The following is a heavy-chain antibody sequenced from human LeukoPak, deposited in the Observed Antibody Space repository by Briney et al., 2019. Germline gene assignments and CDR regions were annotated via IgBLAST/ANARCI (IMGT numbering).Heavy chain of an antibody. CDR3: ARAHDYGDYNYYGMDV. CDR2: ISSNGGST. Sequence: GGSLRLSSTASGFTFSSYAMHWVRQAPGKGLEYVSAISSNGGSTYYANSVKGRFTISRDNSKNTLYLQMGSLRAEDMAVYYCARAHDYGDYNYYGMDVWGQGTTVTVSS. D-gene: IGHD4-17*01. J-gene: IGHJ6*02. V-gene: IGHV3-64*01. CDR1: GFTFSSYA.